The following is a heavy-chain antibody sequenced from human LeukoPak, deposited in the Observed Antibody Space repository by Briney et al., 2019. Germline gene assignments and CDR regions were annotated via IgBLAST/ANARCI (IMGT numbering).Heavy chain of an antibody. CDR2: INPKSGDT. J-gene: IGHJ3*02. Sequence: ASVKVSCKASGYTFIDCYIHRVRQAPGQGLEWMGWINPKSGDTKYAPKSQGRVTMTRDTSISTAYMDVSSLRYDDTAVYYCASEYYYDRSGANAFDIWGQGTMVTVS. D-gene: IGHD3-22*01. V-gene: IGHV1-2*02. CDR3: ASEYYYDRSGANAFDI. CDR1: GYTFIDCY.